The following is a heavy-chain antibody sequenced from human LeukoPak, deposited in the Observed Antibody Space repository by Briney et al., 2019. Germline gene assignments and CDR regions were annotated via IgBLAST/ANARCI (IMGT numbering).Heavy chain of an antibody. Sequence: KPSETLSLTCTVSGGSISSSSYYWGWIRQPPGKGLEWIGRIYTSGSTNYNPSLKSRVTIPVDTSKSQFSLKLSSVTAADTAVYYCARQRVSGSYSGLDYWGQGTLVTVSS. D-gene: IGHD1-26*01. CDR2: IYTSGST. CDR1: GGSISSSSYY. CDR3: ARQRVSGSYSGLDY. V-gene: IGHV4-39*01. J-gene: IGHJ4*02.